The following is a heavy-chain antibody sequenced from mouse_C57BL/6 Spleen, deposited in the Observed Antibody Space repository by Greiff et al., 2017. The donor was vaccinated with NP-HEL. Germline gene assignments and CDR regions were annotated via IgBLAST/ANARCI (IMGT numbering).Heavy chain of an antibody. Sequence: VQLQQSGAELVKPGASVKISCKASGYAFSSYWMNWVKQRPGKGLEWIGQIYPGDGDTNYNGKFKGKATLTADKSSSTAYMQLSSLTSEDSAVYFCAATGTGGAMDYWGQGTSVTVSS. CDR2: IYPGDGDT. CDR1: GYAFSSYW. V-gene: IGHV1-80*01. D-gene: IGHD4-1*02. CDR3: AATGTGGAMDY. J-gene: IGHJ4*01.